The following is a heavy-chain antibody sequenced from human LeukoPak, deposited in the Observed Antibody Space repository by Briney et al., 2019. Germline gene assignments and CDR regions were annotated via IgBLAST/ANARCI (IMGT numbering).Heavy chain of an antibody. CDR2: IYSGGST. J-gene: IGHJ4*02. D-gene: IGHD3-22*01. V-gene: IGHV3-53*01. CDR1: GFTVSSNY. Sequence: PGGSLRLPCAASGFTVSSNYMSWVRQAPGKGLEWVSVIYSGGSTYYADSVKGRFTISRGNSKNTLYLQMNSLRAEDTAVYYCARGFSHRGYYYDSSGFNYWGQGTLVTVSS. CDR3: ARGFSHRGYYYDSSGFNY.